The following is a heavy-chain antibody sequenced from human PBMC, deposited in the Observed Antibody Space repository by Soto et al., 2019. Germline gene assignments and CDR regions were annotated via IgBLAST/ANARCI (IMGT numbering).Heavy chain of an antibody. V-gene: IGHV1-69*12. J-gene: IGHJ6*02. Sequence: QVQLVQSGAEVKKPGSSVKVSCKVSGGTFSNYAIDWVRLAPGHGLEWMGGIVPIFGTTYYTQKFQGRATIIADDSTTTAYLEMISLRSEDTAIYYCARVEAVAGLYNYHGLDVWGQVTAVTVSS. CDR3: ARVEAVAGLYNYHGLDV. CDR1: GGTFSNYA. D-gene: IGHD6-19*01. CDR2: IVPIFGTT.